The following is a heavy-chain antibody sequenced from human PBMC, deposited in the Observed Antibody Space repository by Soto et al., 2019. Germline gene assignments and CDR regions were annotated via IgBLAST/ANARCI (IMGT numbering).Heavy chain of an antibody. CDR1: GGPMRNYY. J-gene: IGHJ3*01. CDR2: ISYSGTT. V-gene: IGHV4-59*01. CDR3: ATADTSGAGRYPPFDAFDV. Sequence: QVRLQESGPGPVKPSETLSLTCTVSGGPMRNYYWNWILQTPGKGLECIGYISYSGTTTYNFAHGSRVAISIDTSQIQFSLRLRSVTAADTALYYGATADTSGAGRYPPFDAFDVWGQGTMVTVSS. D-gene: IGHD3-16*02.